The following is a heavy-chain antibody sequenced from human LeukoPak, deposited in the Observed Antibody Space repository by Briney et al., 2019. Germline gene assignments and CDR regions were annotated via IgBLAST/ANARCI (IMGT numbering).Heavy chain of an antibody. V-gene: IGHV3-23*01. CDR1: GFTLSSYA. D-gene: IGHD3-22*01. CDR2: ISVSGNT. Sequence: GGSLRLSCAASGFTLSSYAMSWVRQGPGKGLEWVSAISVSGNTYHADSVKGRFTISRDSSKNTLYLQMNSLRAEDTAVYYCAKYPYYYDSSGPYYYYYMDVWGKGTTVTVSS. CDR3: AKYPYYYDSSGPYYYYYMDV. J-gene: IGHJ6*03.